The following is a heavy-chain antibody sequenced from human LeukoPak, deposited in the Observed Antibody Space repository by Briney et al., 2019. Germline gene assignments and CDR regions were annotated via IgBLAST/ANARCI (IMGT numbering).Heavy chain of an antibody. V-gene: IGHV3-30*02. J-gene: IGHJ3*02. D-gene: IGHD3-10*01. Sequence: GGSLRLSCAASGFTFSSYGMHWVRQAPGKGLEWVAFIRYDGSNKYYADSVKGRFTISRDNSKNTLYLQMNSLRAEDTAVYYCARRAGYYYGSGSYYISFAFDIWGQGTMVTVSS. CDR3: ARRAGYYYGSGSYYISFAFDI. CDR2: IRYDGSNK. CDR1: GFTFSSYG.